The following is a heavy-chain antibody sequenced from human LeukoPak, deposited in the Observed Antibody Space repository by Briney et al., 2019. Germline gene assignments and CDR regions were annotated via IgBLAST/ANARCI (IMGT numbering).Heavy chain of an antibody. CDR1: GFTFSSYW. CDR2: IREDGNEK. Sequence: GGSLRLSCSASGFTFSSYWMSWVRQTTGKGLECVAKIREDGNEKFYVDSVKGRFTISRDNAKNSLDLQMSSLNAEDTAVYYCARSKIDYWGQGTLVTVSS. J-gene: IGHJ4*02. D-gene: IGHD4-11*01. CDR3: ARSKIDY. V-gene: IGHV3-7*01.